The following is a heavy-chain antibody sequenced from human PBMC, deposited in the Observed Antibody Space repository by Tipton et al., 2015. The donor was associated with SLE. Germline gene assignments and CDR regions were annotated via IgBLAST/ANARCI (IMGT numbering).Heavy chain of an antibody. Sequence: TLSLTCTVSGDSINSGGYYWGWIRQPPGKGLEWIGIINQGGGAYYNSSLKSRVTISLDTSKNQFSLKLSSVTAADTAVYYCARENNWFDPWGQGTLVTVSS. CDR1: GDSINSGGYY. V-gene: IGHV4-38-2*02. CDR2: INQGGGA. CDR3: ARENNWFDP. J-gene: IGHJ5*02.